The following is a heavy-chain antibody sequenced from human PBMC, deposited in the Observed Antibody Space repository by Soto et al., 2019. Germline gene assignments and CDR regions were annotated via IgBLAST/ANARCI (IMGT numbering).Heavy chain of an antibody. Sequence: TSETLSLTCTVSGGSVSSSDYYWGWIRQPPGKGLEWIGSVYYSGITYYNPSLKSRVTIPVDTPKNQFSLRLRSVTAADTAVYYCARHQDSYYKDHFDYWGQGALVTVSS. J-gene: IGHJ4*02. D-gene: IGHD3-10*01. CDR2: VYYSGIT. V-gene: IGHV4-39*01. CDR1: GGSVSSSDYY. CDR3: ARHQDSYYKDHFDY.